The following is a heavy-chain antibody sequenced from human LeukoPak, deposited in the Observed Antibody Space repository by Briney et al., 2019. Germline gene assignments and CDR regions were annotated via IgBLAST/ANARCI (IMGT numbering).Heavy chain of an antibody. D-gene: IGHD2-2*02. Sequence: GGSLRLSCAASGFTFSSYGMHWVRQAPGKGLEWVAVISYDGSNKYYADSVKGRFTISRDNSRTTLYLQMDSLRAEDTAVYYCAKDLLAYTMAAFDVWGQGTMVTVSS. V-gene: IGHV3-30*18. J-gene: IGHJ3*01. CDR2: ISYDGSNK. CDR3: AKDLLAYTMAAFDV. CDR1: GFTFSSYG.